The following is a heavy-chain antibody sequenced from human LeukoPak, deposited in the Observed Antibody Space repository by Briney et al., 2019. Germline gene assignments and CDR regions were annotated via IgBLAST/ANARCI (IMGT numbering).Heavy chain of an antibody. CDR2: ISSSGSTI. CDR1: GFTFSSYE. Sequence: PGGSLGLSCAASGFTFSSYEMNWVRQAPGKGLEWVSYISSSGSTIYYADSVKGRFTISRDNAKNSLYLQMNSLRAEDTAVYYCARDESSPEWLYHYYMDVWGKGTTVTVSS. J-gene: IGHJ6*03. D-gene: IGHD3-3*01. CDR3: ARDESSPEWLYHYYMDV. V-gene: IGHV3-48*03.